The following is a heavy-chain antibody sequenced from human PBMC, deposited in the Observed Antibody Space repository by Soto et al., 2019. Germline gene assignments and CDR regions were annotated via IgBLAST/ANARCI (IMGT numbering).Heavy chain of an antibody. CDR1: GYTFTGYY. D-gene: IGHD3-22*01. J-gene: IGHJ4*02. CDR2: INPNSGGT. CDR3: ARGTGSGYYYIFDY. V-gene: IGHV1-2*02. Sequence: ASVKVSCSASGYTFTGYYMYWVRQAPGQGLEWMGWINPNSGGTNYAQKFQGRVTMTRDTSISTAYMELSRLRSDDTAVYYCARGTGSGYYYIFDYWGQGTLVTVSS.